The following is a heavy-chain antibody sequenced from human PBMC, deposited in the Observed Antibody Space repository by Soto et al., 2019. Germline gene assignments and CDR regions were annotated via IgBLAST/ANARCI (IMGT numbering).Heavy chain of an antibody. CDR3: ARGLGNYDSSGYSY. J-gene: IGHJ4*02. CDR2: ISGGGSYT. CDR1: GFTFRDYY. D-gene: IGHD3-22*01. Sequence: PGGSLRLSCAAYGFTFRDYYMSWIRQAPGKGLEWISYISGGGSYTNYADSVKGRFTISRDNAKKSVYLEMNSLGAEDSAVYYCARGLGNYDSSGYSYWGQGTQVTVSS. V-gene: IGHV3-11*05.